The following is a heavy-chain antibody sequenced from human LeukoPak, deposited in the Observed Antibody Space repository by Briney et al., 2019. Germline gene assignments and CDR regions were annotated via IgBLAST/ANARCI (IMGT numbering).Heavy chain of an antibody. Sequence: GGSLRLSCAASGFTFSSYSMNWVRQAPGKGLEWVSYISSSSSYIYYADSVKGRFTISRDNAKNSLYLQMNSLRAEDTAVYYCAREKTEGATTFAAFDIWGQGTMVTVSS. CDR1: GFTFSSYS. CDR2: ISSSSSYI. J-gene: IGHJ3*02. CDR3: AREKTEGATTFAAFDI. V-gene: IGHV3-21*05. D-gene: IGHD1-26*01.